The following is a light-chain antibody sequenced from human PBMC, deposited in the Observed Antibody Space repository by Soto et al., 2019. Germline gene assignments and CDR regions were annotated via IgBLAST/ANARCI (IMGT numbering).Light chain of an antibody. CDR2: EVS. CDR1: SSDVGAYNY. Sequence: QSALTQPASVSGSPGQSIAISCTGSSSDVGAYNYVSWYQQHPGKAPKLLVSEVSNRPSGVSDRFSGSKSGNTASLTISGLQAEDEADSYCSSLTTSFPGVFGTGTKVTV. CDR3: SSLTTSFPGV. V-gene: IGLV2-14*01. J-gene: IGLJ1*01.